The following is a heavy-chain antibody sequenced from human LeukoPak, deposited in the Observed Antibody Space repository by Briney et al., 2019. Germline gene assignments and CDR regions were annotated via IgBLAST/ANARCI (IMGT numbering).Heavy chain of an antibody. CDR2: IYYSGST. D-gene: IGHD3-22*01. CDR1: GGSISSSYSY. CDR3: ARHLFGSGYYPDY. J-gene: IGHJ4*02. V-gene: IGHV4-39*01. Sequence: SETLSLTCTVSGGSISSSYSYWGWIRQPPGKGLEWIGNIYYSGSTYYNPSLKSRVTISVDTSKKQFSLKLTSVTAVDTAVYYCARHLFGSGYYPDYWGQGTLVTVSS.